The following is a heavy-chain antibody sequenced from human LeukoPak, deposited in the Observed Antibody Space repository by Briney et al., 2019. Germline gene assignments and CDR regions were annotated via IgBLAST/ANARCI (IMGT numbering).Heavy chain of an antibody. CDR3: ARVPAHCGGGSCHFNDY. CDR2: ISGYNGNT. CDR1: GYTFISYG. Sequence: ASVKVSCKASGYTFISYGISWVRQAPGQGVEWVGWISGYNGNTNSAQKVQGRVTMTTDTSTSTAYMELRSLRSDDTAVYYCARVPAHCGGGSCHFNDYWGQGTLVTVSS. J-gene: IGHJ4*02. D-gene: IGHD2-15*01. V-gene: IGHV1-18*01.